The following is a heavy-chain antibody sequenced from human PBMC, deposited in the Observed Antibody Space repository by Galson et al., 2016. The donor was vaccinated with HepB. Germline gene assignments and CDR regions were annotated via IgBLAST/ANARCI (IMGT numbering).Heavy chain of an antibody. V-gene: IGHV1-18*01. D-gene: IGHD4-17*01. CDR3: ARELYGDDVTDPLLY. J-gene: IGHJ4*02. CDR1: GYTFTLNG. CDR2: ISAYSGNT. Sequence: PVKVSCKASGYTFTLNGITWVRQAPGQGLQWKGWISAYSGNTNYAQRLQGRITMTTDTSTSTAYMELRSLRSDDTAVYYCARELYGDDVTDPLLYWGQGTLVTVSS.